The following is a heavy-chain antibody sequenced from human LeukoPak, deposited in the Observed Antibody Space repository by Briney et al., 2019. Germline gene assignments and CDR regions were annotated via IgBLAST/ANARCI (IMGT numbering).Heavy chain of an antibody. V-gene: IGHV4-59*01. Sequence: SETLSLTCSVSGGSISSYYWSWIRQPPEKGLEWIGYISYSGTTNYNPSLRSRVTISVDTSKNQFSLKLTSVTAADSAVYFCARAPYSNYVDYWGQGTLVTVSS. CDR3: ARAPYSNYVDY. D-gene: IGHD4-11*01. CDR1: GGSISSYY. CDR2: ISYSGTT. J-gene: IGHJ4*02.